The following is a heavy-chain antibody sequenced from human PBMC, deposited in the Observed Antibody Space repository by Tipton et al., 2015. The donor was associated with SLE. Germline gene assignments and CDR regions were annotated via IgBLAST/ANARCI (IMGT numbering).Heavy chain of an antibody. J-gene: IGHJ4*02. CDR1: GGSISSYY. Sequence: GLVKPSETLSLTCTVSGGSISSYYWSWIRQPPGKGLEWIGYIYYSGSTNYNPSLKSRVTISVDTSKNQFSLKLSSVTAADTAVYYCARMYSSSSYFDYWGQGTLVTVSS. CDR3: ARMYSSSSYFDY. V-gene: IGHV4-59*01. CDR2: IYYSGST. D-gene: IGHD6-6*01.